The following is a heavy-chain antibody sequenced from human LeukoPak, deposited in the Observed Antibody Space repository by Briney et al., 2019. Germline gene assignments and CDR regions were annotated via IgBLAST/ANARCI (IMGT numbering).Heavy chain of an antibody. CDR3: AKDRGGSGSLGQMFDP. J-gene: IGHJ5*02. CDR2: ISGSGGST. CDR1: GFTFSSYA. V-gene: IGHV3-23*01. D-gene: IGHD3-10*01. Sequence: GGSLRLSCAASGFTFSSYAMSWVRQAPGKGLEWVSAISGSGGSTYYADSVKGRFTISRDNSKNTLYLQMNSLRAEDTAVYYCAKDRGGSGSLGQMFDPWGQGTLVTVSS.